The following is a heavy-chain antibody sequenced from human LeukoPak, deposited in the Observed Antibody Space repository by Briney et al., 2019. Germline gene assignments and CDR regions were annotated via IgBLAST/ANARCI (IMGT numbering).Heavy chain of an antibody. Sequence: SETLSLTCTVSGGSISSSSYYWGWIRQPPGKGLEWIGSIYYSGSTYYNPSLKSRVTISVDTSKNQFSLKLSSVTAADTAVYYCAISPYYYDSSGYSPLIPATIWGQGTMVTVSS. J-gene: IGHJ3*02. D-gene: IGHD3-22*01. CDR2: IYYSGST. V-gene: IGHV4-39*01. CDR1: GGSISSSSYY. CDR3: AISPYYYDSSGYSPLIPATI.